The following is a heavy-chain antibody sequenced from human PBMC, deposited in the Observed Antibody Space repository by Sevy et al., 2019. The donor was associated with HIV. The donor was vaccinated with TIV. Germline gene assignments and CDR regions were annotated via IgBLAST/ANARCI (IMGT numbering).Heavy chain of an antibody. CDR2: INTDTGNP. CDR1: GYTFTRYT. D-gene: IGHD3-10*01. J-gene: IGHJ5*02. V-gene: IGHV7-4-1*02. CDR3: ARGAYYGSGYNWFDP. Sequence: ASVKVSYKTSGYTFTRYTMNWVRQAPGQGLEWMGWINTDTGNPTYAQGFTGRFVFSFDTSVNTAYLQISSLRAEDTAIYYCARGAYYGSGYNWFDPWGQGTLVTVSS.